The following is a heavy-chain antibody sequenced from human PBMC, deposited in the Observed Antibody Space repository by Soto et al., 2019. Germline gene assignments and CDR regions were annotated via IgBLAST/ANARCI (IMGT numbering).Heavy chain of an antibody. J-gene: IGHJ4*02. CDR2: ISYDGSNK. CDR1: GFTFSSYA. D-gene: IGHD3-22*01. CDR3: ARGSIVRSDGGDSSAIFDY. V-gene: IGHV3-30-3*01. Sequence: GGSLRLSCAASGFTFSSYAMHWVRQAPGKGLEWVAVISYDGSNKYYADSVKGRFTISRDNSKNTLYLQMNSLRAEDTAVYYCARGSIVRSDGGDSSAIFDYWGQGTLVTVSS.